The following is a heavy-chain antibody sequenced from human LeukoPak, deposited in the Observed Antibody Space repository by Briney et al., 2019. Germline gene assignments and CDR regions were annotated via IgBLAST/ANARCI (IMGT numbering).Heavy chain of an antibody. CDR1: GASFSGYY. V-gene: IGHV4-34*01. CDR3: ARVTGYMIEDYFDY. J-gene: IGHJ4*02. CDR2: IDHSGRT. D-gene: IGHD3-22*01. Sequence: SETLSLTCAVYGASFSGYYWSRIRQSPEKGLEWIGEIDHSGRTNYSPSLKSRVTISVKTSKNQFSLKLSSVTAADTAVYYCARVTGYMIEDYFDYWGQGTLVTVSS.